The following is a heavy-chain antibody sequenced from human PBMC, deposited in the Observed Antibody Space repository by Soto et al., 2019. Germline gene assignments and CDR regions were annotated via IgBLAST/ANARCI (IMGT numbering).Heavy chain of an antibody. D-gene: IGHD2-2*01. CDR3: ARDPPKSYAVARLAQHHLDY. CDR2: ISYDGSNK. CDR1: GFTFNSYT. J-gene: IGHJ4*02. V-gene: IGHV3-30-3*01. Sequence: QVQLVESGGGVVQPGRSLRLSCAASGFTFNSYTMHWVRQAPGKGLEWVTVISYDGSNKYYADSVKGRFTISRDNSKNTXDXQMNSLRAEDTAVYYCARDPPKSYAVARLAQHHLDYWGQGTLVTVSS.